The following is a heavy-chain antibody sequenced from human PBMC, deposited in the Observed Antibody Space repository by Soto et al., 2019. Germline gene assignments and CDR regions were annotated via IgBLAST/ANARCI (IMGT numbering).Heavy chain of an antibody. CDR2: IYYSGST. CDR3: ASSLVGYCSGGSCPPPGIAVAEPFDY. J-gene: IGHJ4*02. D-gene: IGHD2-15*01. Sequence: QLQLQESGPGLVKPSETLSLTCTVSGGSISSSSYYWGWIRQPPGKGLEWIGSIYYSGSTYYNPSLKSRVTISVDTSKNQFSLKLSSVTAADTAVYYCASSLVGYCSGGSCPPPGIAVAEPFDYWGQGTLVTVSS. V-gene: IGHV4-39*01. CDR1: GGSISSSSYY.